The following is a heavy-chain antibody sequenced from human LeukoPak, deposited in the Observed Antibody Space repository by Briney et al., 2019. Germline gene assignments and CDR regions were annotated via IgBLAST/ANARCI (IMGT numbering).Heavy chain of an antibody. CDR1: GGSISSYY. V-gene: IGHV4-59*08. D-gene: IGHD2-8*02. CDR3: AGHHPRNTVDF. J-gene: IGHJ4*02. Sequence: SESLSLTCTVSGGSISSYYWSWIRQPPGKGLEWIAYISDIGSINYNPSLKSRVTISLDTSKNQLSLKLRSVTAADTAVYYCAGHHPRNTVDFWGQGTLVTVSS. CDR2: ISDIGSI.